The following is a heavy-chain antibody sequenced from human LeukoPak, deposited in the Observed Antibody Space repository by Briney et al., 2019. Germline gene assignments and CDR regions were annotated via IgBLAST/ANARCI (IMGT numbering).Heavy chain of an antibody. V-gene: IGHV3-30*04. CDR1: GFTFTNYA. Sequence: PGGSLRLSCVASGFTFTNYAFHWVRQAPGKGLEWVAVISYTGIYKLTADSVRGRFTVSKDDSSNTLFLQMNSLRLEDTAVYFCARGGNPQWALGQYLDYWGRGTLVTVSS. CDR3: ARGGNPQWALGQYLDY. J-gene: IGHJ4*01. D-gene: IGHD3-16*01. CDR2: ISYTGIYK.